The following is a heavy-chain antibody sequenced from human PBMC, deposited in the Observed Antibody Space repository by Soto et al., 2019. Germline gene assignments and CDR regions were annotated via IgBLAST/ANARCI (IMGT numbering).Heavy chain of an antibody. V-gene: IGHV4-61*01. CDR3: ARFVRSCSATTCSTRADV. CDR2: IYSGGST. CDR1: GGFVNSDTHS. D-gene: IGHD2-2*01. J-gene: IGHJ6*02. Sequence: SETLSLTCTVSGGFVNSDTHSWSWIRQTPGKRLEWIGFIYSGGSTKNPSLRSRVTMSVDTSKNQFSLKLRSVIAADTAVYHCARFVRSCSATTCSTRADVWGQGITVTVSS.